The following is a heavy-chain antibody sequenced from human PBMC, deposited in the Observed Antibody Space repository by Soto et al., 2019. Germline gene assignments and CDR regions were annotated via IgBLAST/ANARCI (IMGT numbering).Heavy chain of an antibody. D-gene: IGHD1-1*01. J-gene: IGHJ5*02. CDR3: ARSQLVRGWFDP. Sequence: QVQLQESGPGLVKPSQTLSLTCTVSGGSISSGGYYWSWIRQHPGKGLEWIGYIYYSGSTYYNPSLKSRVTISVATSKNQFSLKLSSVTAADTAVYYCARSQLVRGWFDPWGQGTLVTVSS. CDR1: GGSISSGGYY. CDR2: IYYSGST. V-gene: IGHV4-31*03.